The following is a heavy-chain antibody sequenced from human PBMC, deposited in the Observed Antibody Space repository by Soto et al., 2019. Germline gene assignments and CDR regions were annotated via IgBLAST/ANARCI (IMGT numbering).Heavy chain of an antibody. J-gene: IGHJ6*03. V-gene: IGHV3-48*01. CDR3: ARVPDYGDYRDYYYYYMDV. CDR1: GFTLSNYS. CDR2: ISTSSNTI. Sequence: GGAPRLSCSASGFTLSNYSKKWGPPGPGEGGGWVSYISTSSNTIYYADSVRGRFTISRDNAKNSLYLQMNSLRAEDTAVYYCARVPDYGDYRDYYYYYMDVWGKGTTVTVSS. D-gene: IGHD4-17*01.